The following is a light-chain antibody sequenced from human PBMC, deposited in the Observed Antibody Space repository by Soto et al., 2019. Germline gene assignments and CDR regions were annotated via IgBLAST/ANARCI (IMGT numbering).Light chain of an antibody. CDR1: QSVSSY. Sequence: IVLTQSPGTLSLSPGERATLSCRASQSVSSYLAWYQEKPGQAPRLLIYDASNRATGIPARFSGSGSGTDFTLTISSLEPEDLAVYYCRQRSNWPLTFGGGTKVEIK. V-gene: IGKV3-11*01. CDR3: RQRSNWPLT. J-gene: IGKJ4*01. CDR2: DAS.